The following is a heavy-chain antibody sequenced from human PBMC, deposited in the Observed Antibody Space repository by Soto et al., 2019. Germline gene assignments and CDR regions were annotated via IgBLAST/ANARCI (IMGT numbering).Heavy chain of an antibody. Sequence: QLQLQESGSGLVKPSQTLSLTCAVSGGSISSGGYSWSWIRQPPGKGLEWIGYIYHSGSTYYNPSLKSRATISVDRSKNQFTLKLSSLAAAATAVDYCAGVPGLWGRGTLVTVSS. V-gene: IGHV4-30-2*01. J-gene: IGHJ2*01. CDR3: AGVPGL. CDR2: IYHSGST. CDR1: GGSISSGGYS.